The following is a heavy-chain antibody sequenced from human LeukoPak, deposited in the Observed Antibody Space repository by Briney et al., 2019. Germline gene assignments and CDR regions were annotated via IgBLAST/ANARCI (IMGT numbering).Heavy chain of an antibody. Sequence: ASVKVSCKASGYTFTNDSIFWVRQAPGQGLEWMGWISAYSGNTNYAQKLQGRVTMTTETSTSTAYMELESLRSDDTAVYYCASSQGSYYDTSGYLGGDYWGQGTLVTVSS. CDR3: ASSQGSYYDTSGYLGGDY. CDR1: GYTFTNDS. J-gene: IGHJ4*02. V-gene: IGHV1-18*01. CDR2: ISAYSGNT. D-gene: IGHD3-22*01.